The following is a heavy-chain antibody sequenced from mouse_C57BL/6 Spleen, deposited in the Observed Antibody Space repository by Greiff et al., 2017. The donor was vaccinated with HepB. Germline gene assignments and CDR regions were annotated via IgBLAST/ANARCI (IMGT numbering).Heavy chain of an antibody. D-gene: IGHD2-1*01. Sequence: EVMLVESEGGLVQPGSSMKLSCTASGFTFSDYYIAWVRQVPEKGLEWVANINYDGSSTYYLDSLKSRFIISRDNAKNILYLQMSSLKSEDTATYYCARYYGNYMDYWGQGTSVTVSS. CDR2: INYDGSST. J-gene: IGHJ4*01. CDR1: GFTFSDYY. V-gene: IGHV5-16*01. CDR3: ARYYGNYMDY.